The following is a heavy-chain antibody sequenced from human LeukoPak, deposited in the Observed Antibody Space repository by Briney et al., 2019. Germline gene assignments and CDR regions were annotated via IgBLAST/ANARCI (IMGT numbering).Heavy chain of an antibody. D-gene: IGHD3-22*01. V-gene: IGHV4-4*07. CDR1: GGSISSYY. J-gene: IGHJ4*02. CDR2: IYTSGST. Sequence: SETLSLTRTVSGGSISSYYWSWIRQPAGKGLERIGRIYTSGSTNYNPSLKSRVTMSVDTSKNQFSLKLSSVTAADTAVYYCARGKDYYDSSGYYGNFDYWGQGTLVTVSS. CDR3: ARGKDYYDSSGYYGNFDY.